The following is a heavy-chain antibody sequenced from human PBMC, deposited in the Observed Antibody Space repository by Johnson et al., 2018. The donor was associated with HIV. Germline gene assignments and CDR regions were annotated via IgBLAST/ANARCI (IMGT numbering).Heavy chain of an antibody. V-gene: IGHV3-30*04. CDR2: ISYDGSNK. Sequence: QVQLVESGGGVVQPGRSLRLSCAASGFTFSSYAMHWVRQAPGKGLEWVAVISYDGSNKYYADSVKGRFTISRDNSKNTLYLQMNSRRAEDTAVYYCASRYTVDAFDIWGQGTMVTVSS. J-gene: IGHJ3*02. CDR3: ASRYTVDAFDI. D-gene: IGHD1-1*01. CDR1: GFTFSSYA.